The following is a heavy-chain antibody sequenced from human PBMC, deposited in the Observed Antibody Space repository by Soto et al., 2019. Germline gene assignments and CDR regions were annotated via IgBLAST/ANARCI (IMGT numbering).Heavy chain of an antibody. CDR3: ARARYYYDISGYYIY. V-gene: IGHV4-34*01. Sequence: SETLSLTCAVYGGAFSVYYWSWIRQPPGKGLEWIGEINHSGSTNYNPSLKSRVTISVDTSKNQFSLKLSSVTAADTAVYYCARARYYYDISGYYIYWGQGSLVTVSS. CDR1: GGAFSVYY. CDR2: INHSGST. J-gene: IGHJ4*02. D-gene: IGHD3-22*01.